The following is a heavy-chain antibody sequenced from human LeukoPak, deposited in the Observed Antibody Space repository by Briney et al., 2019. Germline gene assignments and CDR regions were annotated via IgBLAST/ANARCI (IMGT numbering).Heavy chain of an antibody. Sequence: GSLRLSFAASGFTVSSNYMSWVRPAPGKGVEGVSVIYSGGSTYYADSVKGRFTISRDNAKNSLYLQMNSLRAEDTAVYYCARDRGIQLWLYYFDYWGQGTLVTVSS. J-gene: IGHJ4*02. CDR3: ARDRGIQLWLYYFDY. CDR2: IYSGGST. D-gene: IGHD5-18*01. CDR1: GFTVSSNY. V-gene: IGHV3-53*01.